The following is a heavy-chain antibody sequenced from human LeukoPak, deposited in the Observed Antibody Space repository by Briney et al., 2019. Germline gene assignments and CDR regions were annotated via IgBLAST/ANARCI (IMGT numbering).Heavy chain of an antibody. Sequence: GGSLRLSCAASGFTFSSYWMHWVRQAPGKGLVWVSRINNDGSSTSYADSVKGRFTISRDNAKNTLYLQMNSLRAEDTAVYYCARARNSYGLDYWGQGTLVTVSS. V-gene: IGHV3-74*01. CDR3: ARARNSYGLDY. J-gene: IGHJ4*02. D-gene: IGHD5-18*01. CDR1: GFTFSSYW. CDR2: INNDGSST.